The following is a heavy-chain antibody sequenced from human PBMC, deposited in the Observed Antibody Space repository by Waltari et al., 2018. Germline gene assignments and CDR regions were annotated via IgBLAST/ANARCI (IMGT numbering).Heavy chain of an antibody. CDR3: VRASSSWYYFDY. V-gene: IGHV1-2*04. CDR1: GSTFSRYA. Sequence: QVQLVQSGAEVKKPGSSVKVSCKASGSTFSRYAISWVRQAPGQGLEWMGGIIPNSGGTNYAQKFQGWVTMTRDTSISTAYMELSRLRSDDTAVYYCVRASSSWYYFDYWGQGTLVTVSS. D-gene: IGHD6-13*01. CDR2: IIPNSGGT. J-gene: IGHJ4*02.